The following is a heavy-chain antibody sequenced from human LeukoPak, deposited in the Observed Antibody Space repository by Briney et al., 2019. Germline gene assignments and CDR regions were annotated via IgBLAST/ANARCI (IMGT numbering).Heavy chain of an antibody. CDR1: GITFSSYG. CDR3: AKAPGRYDYYYGMDV. V-gene: IGHV3-30*18. Sequence: PGGSLRLSCAASGITFSSYGMHWVRQAPGKGLEWVAVISYDGSNKYYADSVKGRFTISRDNSKNTLYLQMNSLRAEDTAMYYCAKAPGRYDYYYGMDVWGQGTTVTVSS. CDR2: ISYDGSNK. J-gene: IGHJ6*02.